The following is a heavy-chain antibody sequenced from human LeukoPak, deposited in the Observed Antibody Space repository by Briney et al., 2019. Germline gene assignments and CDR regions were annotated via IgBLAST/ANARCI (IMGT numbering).Heavy chain of an antibody. CDR2: IYYSGST. J-gene: IGHJ6*02. V-gene: IGHV4-61*08. Sequence: PPETLSLTCTVSGGSISSGGYYWSWIRQPPGKELEWIGYIYYSGSTIYNPSLRSRVTISIDTSKNQFSLKLSSVTAADTAVYYCASLRGAVTATPKYFQHWGQGTTVTVSS. CDR1: GGSISSGGYY. CDR3: ASLRGAVTATPKYFQH. D-gene: IGHD2-21*02.